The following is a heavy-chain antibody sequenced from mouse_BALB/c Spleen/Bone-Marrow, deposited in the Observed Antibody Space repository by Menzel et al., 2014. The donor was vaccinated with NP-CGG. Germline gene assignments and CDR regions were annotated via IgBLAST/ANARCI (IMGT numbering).Heavy chain of an antibody. Sequence: VQLQQSGPELVKPGASVKMSCKASGYTFTDYYMDWVKQSHGESFEWIGRVNPYNGGTSYNQKFKGKATLTVDKSSSTAYMELNSLTSEDSAVYYCARGSYYGSSYRFAYWGQGTLVTVSA. CDR2: VNPYNGGT. CDR3: ARGSYYGSSYRFAY. CDR1: GYTFTDYY. J-gene: IGHJ3*01. V-gene: IGHV1-19*01. D-gene: IGHD1-1*01.